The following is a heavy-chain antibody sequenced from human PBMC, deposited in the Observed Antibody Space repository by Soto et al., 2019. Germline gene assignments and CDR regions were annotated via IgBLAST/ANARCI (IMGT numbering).Heavy chain of an antibody. CDR3: ARDAFKNWNNKTHTRFDH. CDR1: GGSISSYY. J-gene: IGHJ5*02. V-gene: IGHV4-4*07. D-gene: IGHD1-1*01. CDR2: IYTSGST. Sequence: PSETLSLTCTVSGGSISSYYWSWIWQPAGQGLEWIGRIYTSGSTNYNPSLKSRVTMSVDTSKNQFSLKLSSVTAADTAVYYGARDAFKNWNNKTHTRFDHWCNGTRVTV.